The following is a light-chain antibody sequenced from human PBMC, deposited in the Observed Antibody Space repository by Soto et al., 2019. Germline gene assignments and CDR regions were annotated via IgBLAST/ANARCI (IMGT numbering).Light chain of an antibody. V-gene: IGLV2-14*01. CDR3: SSYTSSSTLVV. CDR2: EVS. CDR1: SSDVGGHNY. Sequence: QSALTQPASVSGSPGQSITIYCTGTSSDVGGHNYVSWYQQHPGKAPKLMIYEVSNRPSGVSNRFSGSKSGNTASLTISGLQAEDEADYYCSSYTSSSTLVVFGGGTKLTVL. J-gene: IGLJ2*01.